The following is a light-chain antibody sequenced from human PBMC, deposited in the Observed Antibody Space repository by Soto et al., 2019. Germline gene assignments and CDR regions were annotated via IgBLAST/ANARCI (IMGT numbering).Light chain of an antibody. CDR1: SSDVGSYNL. Sequence: SALTQPASVSGSPGQSITTSCTGTSSDVGSYNLVSWYQQHPGKAPKLMTYEVSKRPSGVSNRFSGSKSGNTASLTISGLQAEDEADYYCCSYAGSSTYVFGTGTKVTVL. CDR2: EVS. CDR3: CSYAGSSTYV. V-gene: IGLV2-23*02. J-gene: IGLJ1*01.